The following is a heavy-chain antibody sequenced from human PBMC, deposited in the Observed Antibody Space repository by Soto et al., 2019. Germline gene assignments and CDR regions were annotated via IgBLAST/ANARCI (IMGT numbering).Heavy chain of an antibody. CDR2: INPNSGGT. V-gene: IGHV1-2*04. D-gene: IGHD2-2*01. CDR3: ARSVVVPTAPDY. CDR1: GYTFTSYD. Sequence: GASVKVSCKASGYTFTSYDINWVRQATGQGLEWMGWINPNSGGTNYAQKFQGWVTMTRDTSISTAYMELSSLRSEDTAVYYCARSVVVPTAPDYWGQGTLVTVSS. J-gene: IGHJ4*02.